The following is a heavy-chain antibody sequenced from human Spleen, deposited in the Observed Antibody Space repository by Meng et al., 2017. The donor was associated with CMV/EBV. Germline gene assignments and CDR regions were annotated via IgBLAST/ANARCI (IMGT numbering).Heavy chain of an antibody. J-gene: IGHJ6*02. CDR2: IWYDGSNK. D-gene: IGHD3-10*01. V-gene: IGHV3-33*01. Sequence: GGSLRLSCAASGFTFSSYGMHWVRQAPGKGLEWVAVIWYDGSNKYYADSVKGRFTISRDNSKNTLYLQMNSLRAEDTAVYYCASIKAYYYGSGSYYAPYGMDVWGQGTTVTVSS. CDR3: ASIKAYYYGSGSYYAPYGMDV. CDR1: GFTFSSYG.